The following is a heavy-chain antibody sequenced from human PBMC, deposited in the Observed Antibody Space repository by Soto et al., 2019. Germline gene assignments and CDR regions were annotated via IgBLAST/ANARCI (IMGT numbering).Heavy chain of an antibody. V-gene: IGHV3-21*01. CDR3: ARVRGSWRYYYMDV. Sequence: GGSLRLSCAASGFTFSSYSMNWVRQAPGKGLEWVSSISSSSSYIYYADSVKGRFTISRDNAKNSLYLQMNSLRAEDTAVYYCARVRGSWRYYYMDVWGKGTTVTVSS. CDR2: ISSSSSYI. J-gene: IGHJ6*03. CDR1: GFTFSSYS. D-gene: IGHD1-26*01.